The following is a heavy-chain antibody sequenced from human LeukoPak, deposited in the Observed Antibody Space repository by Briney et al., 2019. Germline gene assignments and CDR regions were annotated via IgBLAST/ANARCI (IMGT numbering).Heavy chain of an antibody. CDR3: AREPGANAFDI. CDR1: GFTFDDYV. Sequence: PGGSLRLSCAASGFTFDDYVMSWGRQAPGKGREWVSGINWNGGSTDYADSVKGRFTISRDNAKNTLYLQMNSLRAEDTALYHCAREPGANAFDIWGQGTMVTVSS. D-gene: IGHD2-2*01. V-gene: IGHV3-20*01. CDR2: INWNGGST. J-gene: IGHJ3*02.